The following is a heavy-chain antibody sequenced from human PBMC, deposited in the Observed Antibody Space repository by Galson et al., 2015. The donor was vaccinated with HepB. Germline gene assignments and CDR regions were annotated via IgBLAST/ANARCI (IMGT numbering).Heavy chain of an antibody. D-gene: IGHD4/OR15-4a*01. J-gene: IGHJ4*02. CDR2: ISGSDGGT. CDR1: GFTFSTYA. V-gene: IGHV3-23*01. CDR3: AKPLWGGNGANPYFDY. Sequence: SLRLSCAASGFTFSTYAMSWVRPAPGKGLERVSAISGSDGGTYYGDSVSGRFTIPRDNSKNTLYLQMNSLRAEDTAVYVCAKPLWGGNGANPYFDYRGQGTLVPVSS.